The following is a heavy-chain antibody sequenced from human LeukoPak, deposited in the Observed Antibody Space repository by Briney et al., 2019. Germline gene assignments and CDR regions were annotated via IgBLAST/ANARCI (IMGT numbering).Heavy chain of an antibody. CDR2: IFYSGST. D-gene: IGHD3-10*01. Sequence: SETLSLTCTVSGGSIRSGDYYWSWVRQHPGEGLEWIGFIFYSGSTSYNPSLKSRVTMSVDTSKNQFSLNLRSVTAADTAVYYCARDRALSLSMVRDTFYGMDVWGQGTTVTVSS. J-gene: IGHJ6*02. V-gene: IGHV4-31*03. CDR1: GGSIRSGDYY. CDR3: ARDRALSLSMVRDTFYGMDV.